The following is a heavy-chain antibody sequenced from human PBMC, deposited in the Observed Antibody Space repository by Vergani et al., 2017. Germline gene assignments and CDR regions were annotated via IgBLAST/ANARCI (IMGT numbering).Heavy chain of an antibody. J-gene: IGHJ6*02. V-gene: IGHV3-23*01. CDR3: ARGRPAAMGAPYGMDV. D-gene: IGHD2-2*01. CDR2: INTNGDYT. Sequence: EVQLLESGGDLVQPGGSLRLSCAASGFSFTTYAMSWVRQAPGKGLEWVSTINTNGDYTRYGDSVKGRFTISRDNSKSTLYLQMNSLRAEDTAVYYCARGRPAAMGAPYGMDVWGQGTTVTVSS. CDR1: GFSFTTYA.